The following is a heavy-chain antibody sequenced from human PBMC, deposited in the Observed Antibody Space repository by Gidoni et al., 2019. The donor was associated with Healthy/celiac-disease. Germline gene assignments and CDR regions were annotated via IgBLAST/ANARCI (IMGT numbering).Heavy chain of an antibody. CDR2: ISAYNGNT. J-gene: IGHJ4*02. D-gene: IGHD6-6*01. CDR3: ARDGIGSSSFFDY. CDR1: GYTFNSYG. Sequence: QVQLVQSGAEGKKPGASVKVSCQASGYTFNSYGISWVRPAPGQGLEWMGWISAYNGNTNYAQKLQGRVTMTTATSTSTAYMELRSLSSDDTAVYYCARDGIGSSSFFDYWGQGTLVTVSS. V-gene: IGHV1-18*01.